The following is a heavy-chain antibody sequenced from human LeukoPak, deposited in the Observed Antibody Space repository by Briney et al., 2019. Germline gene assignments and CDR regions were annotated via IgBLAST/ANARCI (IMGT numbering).Heavy chain of an antibody. CDR3: ARPAKLAYCGGDCYLADAFDI. D-gene: IGHD2-21*02. J-gene: IGHJ3*02. V-gene: IGHV4-59*13. CDR1: GGSISSYY. CDR2: IYYSGST. Sequence: SETLSLTCTVSGGSISSYYWSWIRQPPGKGLEWIGYIYYSGSTNYNPSLKSRVTISVDTSKNQFSLKLSSVTAADTAVYYCARPAKLAYCGGDCYLADAFDIWGQGTMVTVSS.